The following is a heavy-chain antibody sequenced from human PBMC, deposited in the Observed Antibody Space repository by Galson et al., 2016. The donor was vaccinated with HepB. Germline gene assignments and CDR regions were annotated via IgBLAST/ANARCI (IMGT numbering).Heavy chain of an antibody. J-gene: IGHJ6*01. V-gene: IGHV3-21*01. CDR2: ISSGSSYI. D-gene: IGHD1/OR15-1a*01. Sequence: SLRLSCAASGFTFSSYSMNWVRQAPGKGLERVSSISSGSSYIYYADSLKGRFTISRDNAKNSLYLQMDSLRAEDTAVYFCARPRNTNNNYYGMDVWGPGTPVTVSS. CDR3: ARPRNTNNNYYGMDV. CDR1: GFTFSSYS.